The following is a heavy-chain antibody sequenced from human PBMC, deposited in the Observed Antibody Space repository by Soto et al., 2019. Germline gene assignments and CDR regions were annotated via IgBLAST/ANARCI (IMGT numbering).Heavy chain of an antibody. J-gene: IGHJ6*03. Sequence: QVQLVESGGGVVQPGRSLRLSCAASGFTFSSYGMHWVRQAPGKGLEWVAVIWYDGSNKYYADSVKGRFTISRDNSKNTLYMQMNSLRDEDTAVYYCARNPQCSGGRCYYYYMDVWGKGTTVTVSS. CDR1: GFTFSSYG. V-gene: IGHV3-33*01. CDR3: ARNPQCSGGRCYYYYMDV. D-gene: IGHD2-15*01. CDR2: IWYDGSNK.